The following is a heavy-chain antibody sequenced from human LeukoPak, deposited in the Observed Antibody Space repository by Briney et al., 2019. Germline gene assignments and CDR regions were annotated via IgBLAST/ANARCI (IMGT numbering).Heavy chain of an antibody. J-gene: IGHJ6*03. CDR2: ISSSSSTI. Sequence: GGSLRLSCAASGFTFSSYGMSWVRQAPGKGLEWVSYISSSSSTIYYADSVKGRFTISRDNAKNSLYLQMNSLRAEDTAVYYCARDNVAAADNYYYMDVWGKGTTVTVSS. CDR3: ARDNVAAADNYYYMDV. CDR1: GFTFSSYG. D-gene: IGHD6-13*01. V-gene: IGHV3-48*01.